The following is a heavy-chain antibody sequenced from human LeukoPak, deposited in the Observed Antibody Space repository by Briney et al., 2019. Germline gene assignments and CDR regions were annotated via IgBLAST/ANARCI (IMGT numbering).Heavy chain of an antibody. D-gene: IGHD3-10*01. J-gene: IGHJ4*02. CDR3: ARGPYGSGSYFDY. CDR1: GGSFSGYY. Sequence: SETLSLTCAVCGGSFSGYYWSWLHQPPGKGLEWIGEINHSGSTNYNPSLKSRVTISVDTSKNQFSLKLSSVPAADTAVYYCARGPYGSGSYFDYWGQGTLVTVSS. CDR2: INHSGST. V-gene: IGHV4-34*01.